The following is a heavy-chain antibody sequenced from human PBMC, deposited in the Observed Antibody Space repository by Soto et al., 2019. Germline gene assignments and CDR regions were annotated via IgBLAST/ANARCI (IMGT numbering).Heavy chain of an antibody. CDR3: ARAGSFRFDY. Sequence: EVQLMESGGGLVQPGGSLRVSCAASGFTLSSHWVHWVRQAPGKGLMWVSRISPDATTINYADSVKGRFSIYRDNANNMVYLQMNSLTDEDTAVYYCARAGSFRFDYWGQGTLVTVSS. V-gene: IGHV3-74*01. CDR1: GFTLSSHW. D-gene: IGHD3-10*01. J-gene: IGHJ4*02. CDR2: ISPDATTI.